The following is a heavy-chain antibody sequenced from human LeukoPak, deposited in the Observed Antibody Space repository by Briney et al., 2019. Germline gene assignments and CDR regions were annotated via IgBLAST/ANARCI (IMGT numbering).Heavy chain of an antibody. CDR2: IDSDGSSK. V-gene: IGHV3-74*01. J-gene: IGHJ4*02. Sequence: GGSLRLSCAASGFTFSGYWMHWVRQVPGKGLFWASHIDSDGSSKNYADSVKGRFTISRDNAKNTLYLEMNSLRVEDTAVYYCARDSSGPAYWGQGTLGTVSS. CDR3: ARDSSGPAY. D-gene: IGHD3-22*01. CDR1: GFTFSGYW.